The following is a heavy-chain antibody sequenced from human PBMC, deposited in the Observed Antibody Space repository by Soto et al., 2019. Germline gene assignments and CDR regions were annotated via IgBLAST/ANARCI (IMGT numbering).Heavy chain of an antibody. Sequence: SLKGSCKASGGTFSSYAISWVRQAPGQGLEWMGGIIPIFGTANYAQKFQGRVTITADESTSTAYMELSSLRSEDTAVYYCARLRGYSGYDWFPYYYYGMDVWGQGTTVTVSS. V-gene: IGHV1-69*13. CDR1: GGTFSSYA. CDR3: ARLRGYSGYDWFPYYYYGMDV. D-gene: IGHD5-12*01. J-gene: IGHJ6*02. CDR2: IIPIFGTA.